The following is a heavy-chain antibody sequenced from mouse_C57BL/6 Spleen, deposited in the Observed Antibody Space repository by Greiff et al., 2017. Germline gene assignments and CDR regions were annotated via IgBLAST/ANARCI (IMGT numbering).Heavy chain of an antibody. CDR1: GYTFTSYG. CDR2: IYPRSGNT. V-gene: IGHV1-81*01. Sequence: QVQLQQSGAELARPGASVKLSCKASGYTFTSYGISWVKQRTGQGLEWIGEIYPRSGNTYYNEKFKGKATLTADKSSSTAYMELRSLTSEDAAVYFCARDDYDRFAYWGQGTLVTVSA. D-gene: IGHD2-4*01. J-gene: IGHJ3*01. CDR3: ARDDYDRFAY.